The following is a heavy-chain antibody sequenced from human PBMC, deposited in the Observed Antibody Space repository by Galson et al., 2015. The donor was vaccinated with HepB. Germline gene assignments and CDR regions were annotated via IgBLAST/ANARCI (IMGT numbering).Heavy chain of an antibody. CDR3: AKYKMGTNYQGFDS. D-gene: IGHD1-1*01. CDR2: IDSSGRDT. V-gene: IGHV3-23*01. CDR1: GFTFSFYD. Sequence: SLRLSCAASGFTFSFYDMGWVRQAPGKGLQWVPAIDSSGRDTYYTDSVKGRFTVSRDNSRTTLYLQMNSLRAEDTALYYCAKYKMGTNYQGFDSWGQGTLVTVSS. J-gene: IGHJ4*02.